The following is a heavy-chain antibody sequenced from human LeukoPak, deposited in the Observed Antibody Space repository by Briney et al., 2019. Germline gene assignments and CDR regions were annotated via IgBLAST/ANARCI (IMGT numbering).Heavy chain of an antibody. CDR1: GFTVSSNY. D-gene: IGHD3-22*01. V-gene: IGHV3-66*01. CDR3: ARGDYYDSSGYRD. CDR2: IYSGGST. Sequence: PGGSLRLSCAASGFTVSSNYMSWVRQAPGKGLEWVSVIYSGGSTYYADSVKGRFTISRDNSKNTLYLQMNSLRAEDTAVDYCARGDYYDSSGYRDWGQGTLVTASS. J-gene: IGHJ4*02.